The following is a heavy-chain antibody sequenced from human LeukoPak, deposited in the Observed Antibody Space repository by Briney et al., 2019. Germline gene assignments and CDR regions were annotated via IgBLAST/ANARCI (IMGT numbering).Heavy chain of an antibody. CDR1: GFTFDDYG. J-gene: IGHJ4*02. CDR2: INWNGGST. V-gene: IGHV3-20*04. D-gene: IGHD6-13*01. Sequence: PGGSLRLSCAASGFTFDDYGMSWVRQAPGKGLEWVSGINWNGGSTGYADSVKGRFTISRDNAKNSLYLHMNSLRAEDTAVYYCARVHHSSSWGTDDCWGQGTLVTVSS. CDR3: ARVHHSSSWGTDDC.